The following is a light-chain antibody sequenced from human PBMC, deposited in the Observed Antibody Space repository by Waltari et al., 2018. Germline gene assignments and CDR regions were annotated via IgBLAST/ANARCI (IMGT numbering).Light chain of an antibody. CDR1: ASNTGNNV. V-gene: IGLV1-44*01. CDR3: GTWDDSLNGRWV. Sequence: QSVLTQPPSASGTPGQRVLISCSGTASNTGNNVVTWYQQPPGQAPKLFIYRNVLRPSGVPDRFSGSKSGTSASLVISGLQSEDEADYYCGTWDDSLNGRWVFGGGTKVTV. J-gene: IGLJ3*02. CDR2: RNV.